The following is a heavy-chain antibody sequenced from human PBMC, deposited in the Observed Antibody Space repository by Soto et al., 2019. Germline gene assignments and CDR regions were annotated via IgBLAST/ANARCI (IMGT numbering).Heavy chain of an antibody. CDR2: INAGNGNT. V-gene: IGHV1-3*01. D-gene: IGHD2-21*02. CDR3: ARIYCGGDCYSPKLFGAFDI. Sequence: ASVKVSCKASGYTFTSYAMHWVRQAPGQRLEWMGWINAGNGNTKYSQKFQGRVTITRDTSASTAYMELSSLRSEDTAVYYCARIYCGGDCYSPKLFGAFDIWGKGTMVTVSS. J-gene: IGHJ3*02. CDR1: GYTFTSYA.